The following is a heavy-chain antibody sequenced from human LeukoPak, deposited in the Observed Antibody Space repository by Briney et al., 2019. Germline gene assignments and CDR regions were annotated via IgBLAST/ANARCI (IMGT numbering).Heavy chain of an antibody. CDR1: GFTFSSYA. CDR3: AKEGYGDYDAFDI. CDR2: ISYDGSNK. J-gene: IGHJ3*02. V-gene: IGHV3-30-3*01. D-gene: IGHD4-17*01. Sequence: PPGGSPRLSCAASGFTFSSYAMHWVRQAPGKGLEWVAVISYDGSNKYYADSVKGRFTISRDNSKNTLYLQMNSLRAEDTAVYYCAKEGYGDYDAFDIWGQGTMVTVSS.